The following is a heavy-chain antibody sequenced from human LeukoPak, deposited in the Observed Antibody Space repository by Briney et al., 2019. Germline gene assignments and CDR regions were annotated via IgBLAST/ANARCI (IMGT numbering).Heavy chain of an antibody. CDR2: IYYSGST. J-gene: IGHJ4*02. D-gene: IGHD2-15*01. CDR1: GGSFSTYY. V-gene: IGHV4-59*01. CDR3: ASTSGYCSGGNCYSAFDY. Sequence: PSETLSLTCTVSGGSFSTYYWNWIRQPPGKGLEWIGYIYYSGSTNYNPSLKSRLTISVDTSNNQFSLKLSSVTAADTAVYYCASTSGYCSGGNCYSAFDYWGQGTLVIVSS.